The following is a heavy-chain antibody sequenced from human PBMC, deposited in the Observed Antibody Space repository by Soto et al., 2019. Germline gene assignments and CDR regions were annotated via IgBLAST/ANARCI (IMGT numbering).Heavy chain of an antibody. J-gene: IGHJ3*02. CDR3: ARDLCSSGCNDAFDI. Sequence: GGSLRLSCVASGFTFRSYDMHWVRQVTGKGLEWVSAIGTTGDPYYPGSVKGRLTISRENAKNSLYLQMNSLRAEDTAVYYCARDLCSSGCNDAFDIWGQGTMVTASS. CDR2: IGTTGDP. CDR1: GFTFRSYD. D-gene: IGHD6-19*01. V-gene: IGHV3-13*05.